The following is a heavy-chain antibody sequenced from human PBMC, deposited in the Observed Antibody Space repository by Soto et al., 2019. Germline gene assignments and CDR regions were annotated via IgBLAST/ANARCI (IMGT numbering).Heavy chain of an antibody. CDR2: ISDSGGSA. CDR3: AKRLTGTYYWSFDL. V-gene: IGHV3-23*01. Sequence: GGSLRLSCAASGFTFSSYAMSWVRQAPGKGLEWVSVISDSGGSAYYADSAKGRFTISRDNSKNTLYLQMNSLRAEDTAVYYCAKRLTGTYYWSFDLWGRGTLVTVSS. J-gene: IGHJ2*01. CDR1: GFTFSSYA. D-gene: IGHD7-27*01.